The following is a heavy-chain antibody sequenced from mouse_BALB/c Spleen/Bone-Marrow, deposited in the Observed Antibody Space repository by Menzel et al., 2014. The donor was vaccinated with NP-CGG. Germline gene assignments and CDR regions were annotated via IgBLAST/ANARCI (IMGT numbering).Heavy chain of an antibody. J-gene: IGHJ2*01. Sequence: EVQGVESGGGLVQPGGSMKLSCVASGFTFSNYWMNWVRQSPEKGLEWVAEIRLKSNNYATYYAESVKGRFTISRDDSKSSVYLQMNNLRAEATCIYYCAGGGFYFDYWGQGTTLTVSS. CDR1: GFTFSNYW. CDR3: AGGGFYFDY. V-gene: IGHV6-6*02. CDR2: IRLKSNNYAT.